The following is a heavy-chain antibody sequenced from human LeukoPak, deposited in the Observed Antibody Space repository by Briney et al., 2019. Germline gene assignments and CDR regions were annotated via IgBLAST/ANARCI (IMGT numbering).Heavy chain of an antibody. CDR1: GGSISSSSYY. Sequence: PSETLSLTCTVSGGSISSSSYYWGWIRQPPGKGLEWIGSIYYSGSTYYNPSLKSRVTISVDTSKNQFSLKLSSVTAADTAVYYCARAGGYSGYWGLWGQGTLVTVSS. J-gene: IGHJ4*02. CDR2: IYYSGST. V-gene: IGHV4-39*07. CDR3: ARAGGYSGYWGL. D-gene: IGHD3-22*01.